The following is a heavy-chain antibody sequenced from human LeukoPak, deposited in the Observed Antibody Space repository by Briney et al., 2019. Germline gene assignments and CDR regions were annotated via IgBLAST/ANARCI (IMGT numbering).Heavy chain of an antibody. CDR3: ARVEVVVSKWLLVRY. J-gene: IGHJ4*02. Sequence: PSETLSLTCTVSGGSMSSYYWTWIRQPPGRGLEWIGYIHYTGSTNCNPSLKSRVTISIDTSKNQFSLKLSSVTAADTAVYYCARVEVVVSKWLLVRYWGQGTLVTVSS. CDR1: GGSMSSYY. V-gene: IGHV4-59*08. D-gene: IGHD3-22*01. CDR2: IHYTGST.